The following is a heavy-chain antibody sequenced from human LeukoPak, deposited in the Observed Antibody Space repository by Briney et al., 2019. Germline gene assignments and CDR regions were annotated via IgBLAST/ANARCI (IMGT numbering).Heavy chain of an antibody. Sequence: ASVKVSCKASGYTFTSYDINWVRQATGQGLEWMGWMNPNSGNTGYAQKFQGRVTITRNTSISTAYMELSSLRSEDTAVYYCARGRLTTGIVGATTPRAFDIWGQRTMVTVSS. J-gene: IGHJ3*02. V-gene: IGHV1-8*03. CDR1: GYTFTSYD. D-gene: IGHD1-26*01. CDR3: ARGRLTTGIVGATTPRAFDI. CDR2: MNPNSGNT.